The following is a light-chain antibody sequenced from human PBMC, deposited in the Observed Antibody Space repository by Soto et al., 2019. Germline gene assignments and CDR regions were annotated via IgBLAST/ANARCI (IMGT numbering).Light chain of an antibody. J-gene: IGKJ4*01. CDR2: GAA. Sequence: DIQMTQSPSSLSASVGDRVTITCRASQNIGRFLNWHQQKPGKAPRVLIYGAASLQSGVPSRFSGSGSGTNFSLTINSLQPEDYATYYCQQSYNIQALTFGGGTKVDIK. CDR3: QQSYNIQALT. CDR1: QNIGRF. V-gene: IGKV1-39*01.